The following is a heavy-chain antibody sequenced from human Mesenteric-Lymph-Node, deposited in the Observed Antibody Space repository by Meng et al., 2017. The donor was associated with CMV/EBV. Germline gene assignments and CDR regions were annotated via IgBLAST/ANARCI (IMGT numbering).Heavy chain of an antibody. J-gene: IGHJ5*02. CDR2: IYSGGST. CDR1: GFTVSSNY. Sequence: AASGFTVSSNYMSWVRQAPGKGLEWVSVIYSGGSTYYADSVKGRFTISRHNSKNTLYLQMNSLRAEDTAVYYCARALAAAGTFWFDPWGQGTLVTVSS. V-gene: IGHV3-53*04. CDR3: ARALAAAGTFWFDP. D-gene: IGHD6-13*01.